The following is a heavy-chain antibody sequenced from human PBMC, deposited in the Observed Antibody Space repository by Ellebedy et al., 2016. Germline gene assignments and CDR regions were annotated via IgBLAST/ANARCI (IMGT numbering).Heavy chain of an antibody. CDR3: VRDPRPYLRYGHYDF. V-gene: IGHV3-21*01. CDR1: GFTFSSYA. CDR2: INDISSHI. J-gene: IGHJ4*02. D-gene: IGHD3-9*01. Sequence: GGSLRLSCAASGFTFSSYAMNWVRQAPGKGLEWVSSINDISSHIYYADSLRGRFTISRDNAKNSLFLQMDNLRADDTAVYYCVRDPRPYLRYGHYDFWGQGTLVTVSS.